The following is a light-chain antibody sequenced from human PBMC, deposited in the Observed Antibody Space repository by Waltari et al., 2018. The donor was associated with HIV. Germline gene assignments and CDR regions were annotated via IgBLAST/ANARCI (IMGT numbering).Light chain of an antibody. V-gene: IGKV1-5*03. CDR2: EAS. CDR1: QCVSIW. J-gene: IGKJ1*01. Sequence: IQLTQSPTTLSASVGDRVTIPCLASQCVSIWLAWYQQKPGKVPKLLFYEASNLVTGVPAKFTGSGSGTEFALTISSLQPDDCATYYCQRYNSDLWAFGQGTKVEIK. CDR3: QRYNSDLWA.